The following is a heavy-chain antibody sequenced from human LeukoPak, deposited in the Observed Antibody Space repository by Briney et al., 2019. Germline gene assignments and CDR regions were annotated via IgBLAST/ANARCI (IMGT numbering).Heavy chain of an antibody. CDR2: ISSNSDNT. Sequence: ASVKVSCKATGYTFTSYGISWARQAPGQGLEWMGWISSNSDNTNYAQKLQGRVTMTTDTSTSTAYMELRSLRSDDTAVYYCARDWGSIKVITDYWGQGTLVTVSS. J-gene: IGHJ4*02. V-gene: IGHV1-18*01. CDR3: ARDWGSIKVITDY. D-gene: IGHD3-16*01. CDR1: GYTFTSYG.